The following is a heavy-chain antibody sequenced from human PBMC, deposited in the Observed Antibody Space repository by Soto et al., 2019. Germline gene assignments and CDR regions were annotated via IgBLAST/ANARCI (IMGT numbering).Heavy chain of an antibody. J-gene: IGHJ4*02. Sequence: GGSLRLSCAASGFTFSNAYMSWVRQAPGKGLEWVGRIKSKTDGGTTDYAAPVEGRFTISRDDSKNTLYLQMNSLKTEDTAVYYCTTDVNYCDSSGWDWGQGTLVTVSS. D-gene: IGHD3-22*01. CDR3: TTDVNYCDSSGWD. V-gene: IGHV3-15*01. CDR1: GFTFSNAY. CDR2: IKSKTDGGTT.